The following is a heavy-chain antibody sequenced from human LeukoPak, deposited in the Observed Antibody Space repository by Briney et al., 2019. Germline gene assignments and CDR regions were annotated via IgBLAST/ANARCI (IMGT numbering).Heavy chain of an antibody. CDR2: ISYGGST. Sequence: SETLSLTCTVSGDSVTNSYWNWIRQPPGRGLEWIGRISYGGSTNYNPSLKSRVIISRYTSKNQFSLELTSVTVTDTAIYYCAKRIIEARENGDSNWLDPWGQGTLVTVSS. CDR1: GDSVTNSY. V-gene: IGHV4-59*08. D-gene: IGHD4-17*01. J-gene: IGHJ5*01. CDR3: AKRIIEARENGDSNWLDP.